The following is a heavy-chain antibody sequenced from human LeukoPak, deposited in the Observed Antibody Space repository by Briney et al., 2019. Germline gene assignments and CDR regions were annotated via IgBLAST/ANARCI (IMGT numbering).Heavy chain of an antibody. D-gene: IGHD3-9*01. CDR1: GGSISSYY. CDR3: ARGDILTGFDY. CDR2: IYYSGST. J-gene: IGHJ4*02. V-gene: IGHV4-59*12. Sequence: SETLSLTCTVSGGSISSYYWSWIRQPPGKGLEWIGYIYYSGSTNYNPSLKSRVTISVDTSKNQFSLKLSSVTAADTAVYYCARGDILTGFDYWGQGTLVTVSS.